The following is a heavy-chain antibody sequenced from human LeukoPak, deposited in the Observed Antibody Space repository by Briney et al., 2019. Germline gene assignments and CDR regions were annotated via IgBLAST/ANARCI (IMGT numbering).Heavy chain of an antibody. J-gene: IGHJ4*02. CDR2: ISSGGTP. CDR1: GFTVSTNY. CDR3: ARGGAGYAFDY. V-gene: IGHV3-66*02. D-gene: IGHD5-12*01. Sequence: GGSLRLSCAASGFTVSTNYMSWVRQAPGKGLEWVSVISSGGTPYYADSVKGRFTISRDSSENTLYLQMHSLRAEDTAVNYCARGGAGYAFDYWGQGTLVTVSS.